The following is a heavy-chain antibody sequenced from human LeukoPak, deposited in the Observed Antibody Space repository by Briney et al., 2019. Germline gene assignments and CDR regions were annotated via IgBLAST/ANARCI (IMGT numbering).Heavy chain of an antibody. Sequence: GGSLRLSCAASGFTFSSYEMNWVRQAPGKGLEWVSYISSSGSTIYYADSVKGRFTISRDNAKNSLYLQMNSLRAEGTAVYYCARSRDGYNYGFDYWGQGTLVTVSS. CDR3: ARSRDGYNYGFDY. V-gene: IGHV3-48*03. D-gene: IGHD5-24*01. J-gene: IGHJ4*02. CDR2: ISSSGSTI. CDR1: GFTFSSYE.